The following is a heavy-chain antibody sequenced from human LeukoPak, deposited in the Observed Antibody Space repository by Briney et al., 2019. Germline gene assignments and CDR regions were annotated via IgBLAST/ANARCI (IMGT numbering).Heavy chain of an antibody. Sequence: GGSLRLSCAASGFTFSSYAMSWVRQAPGKGLEWVSGVIGSGDNTYYADSVKGRLTISRDNSKNTLHLQMSSLRAEDTAVYYCAKDLRDTLEEFDSWGQGTLVTVSS. CDR3: AKDLRDTLEEFDS. CDR1: GFTFSSYA. CDR2: VIGSGDNT. D-gene: IGHD5-18*01. V-gene: IGHV3-23*01. J-gene: IGHJ5*01.